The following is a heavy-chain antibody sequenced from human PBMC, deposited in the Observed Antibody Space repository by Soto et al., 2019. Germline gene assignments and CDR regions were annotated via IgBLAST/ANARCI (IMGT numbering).Heavy chain of an antibody. V-gene: IGHV3-23*01. CDR1: GFIFSTYA. CDR3: AKDFRDDILTGYPSDAFEI. D-gene: IGHD3-9*01. CDR2: ITSSGDRT. J-gene: IGHJ3*02. Sequence: GGSLRLSCAASGFIFSTYAMSWVRQAPGKGLEWVSGITSSGDRTYYADSVKGRFTISRDNSKNTLYLQMNSLRAEDTAVYYCAKDFRDDILTGYPSDAFEIWGQGTMVTVSS.